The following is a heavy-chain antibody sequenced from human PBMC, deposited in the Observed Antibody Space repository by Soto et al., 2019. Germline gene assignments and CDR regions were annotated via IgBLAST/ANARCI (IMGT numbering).Heavy chain of an antibody. Sequence: ASVKVSCKASGYTFTSYDINWVRQATGQGREWMGWMNPNSGTTGYAQKFQGRVTLTRDTSISTAYMELSDLKTEDTAVYYCIAYCSSGSCYNTYLDYWGQGTRVTVSS. CDR3: IAYCSSGSCYNTYLDY. J-gene: IGHJ4*02. D-gene: IGHD2-15*01. CDR1: GYTFTSYD. V-gene: IGHV1-8*01. CDR2: MNPNSGTT.